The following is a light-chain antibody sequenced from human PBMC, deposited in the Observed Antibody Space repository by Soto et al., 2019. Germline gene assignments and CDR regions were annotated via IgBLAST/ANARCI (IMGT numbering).Light chain of an antibody. CDR1: ISDVGGYNY. J-gene: IGLJ1*01. Sequence: QSPMTQPPLASGSPGQSVSISCTGTISDVGGYNYVSWYQQHPGKAPKLMIYEVSKRPSGVPDRFSGSKSGNTASLTVSGLQAEDEADYYCRSYAGSNNYVFGTGTKVTVL. CDR3: RSYAGSNNYV. V-gene: IGLV2-8*01. CDR2: EVS.